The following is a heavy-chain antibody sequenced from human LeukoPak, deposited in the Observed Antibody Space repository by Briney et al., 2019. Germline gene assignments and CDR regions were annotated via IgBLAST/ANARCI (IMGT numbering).Heavy chain of an antibody. CDR3: ARSRGRVQNAFDI. D-gene: IGHD3-16*01. V-gene: IGHV4-39*01. J-gene: IGHJ3*02. Sequence: SQTLSLTCTVSGGSISSSSYYWGWIRQPPGKGLEWIGSIYYSGSTYYNPSLKSRVTISVDTSKKQLSLKLSSVTAADTPVYYCARSRGRVQNAFDIWGQGTMVTVSS. CDR1: GGSISSSSYY. CDR2: IYYSGST.